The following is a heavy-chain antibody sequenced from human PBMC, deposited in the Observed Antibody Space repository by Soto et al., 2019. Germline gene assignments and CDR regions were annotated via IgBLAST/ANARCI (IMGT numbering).Heavy chain of an antibody. CDR3: ARADPAASVGY. CDR1: VGSMSSHY. CDR2: ISYSGST. D-gene: IGHD2-2*01. V-gene: IGHV4-59*11. Sequence: SETLSLTYTVSVGSMSSHYWTWLRQSPGKGLEWIGYISYSGSTYYNPSLKSRVSISADTSKNQFSLRMNSMIAADTAVYYCARADPAASVGYWGQGTLVTVSS. J-gene: IGHJ4*02.